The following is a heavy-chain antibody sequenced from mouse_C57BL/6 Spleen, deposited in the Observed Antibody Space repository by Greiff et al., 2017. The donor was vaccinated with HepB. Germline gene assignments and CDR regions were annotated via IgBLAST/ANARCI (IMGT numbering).Heavy chain of an antibody. V-gene: IGHV1-39*01. CDR3: APITTVVAPYAMDY. Sequence: EVHLVESGPELVKPGASVKISCKASGYSFTDYNMNWVKQSNGKSLEWIGVINPNYGTTSYNQKFKGKATLTVDQSSSTAYMQLNSLTSEDSAVYYCAPITTVVAPYAMDYWGQGTSVTVSS. CDR1: GYSFTDYN. CDR2: INPNYGTT. J-gene: IGHJ4*01. D-gene: IGHD1-1*01.